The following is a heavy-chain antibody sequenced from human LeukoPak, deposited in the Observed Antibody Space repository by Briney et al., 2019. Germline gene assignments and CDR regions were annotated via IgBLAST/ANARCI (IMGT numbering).Heavy chain of an antibody. J-gene: IGHJ4*02. CDR1: GYNFTTYW. Sequence: GESLKISCKTSGYNFTTYWIGWVRQMPGKGLEWMGIIYPGDSDTRYSPSFQGQVTISADKSISTAYLQWSSLKASDTAMFYCARFRGYGSSWYADYRGQGTLVTVSS. CDR2: IYPGDSDT. CDR3: ARFRGYGSSWYADY. V-gene: IGHV5-51*01. D-gene: IGHD6-13*01.